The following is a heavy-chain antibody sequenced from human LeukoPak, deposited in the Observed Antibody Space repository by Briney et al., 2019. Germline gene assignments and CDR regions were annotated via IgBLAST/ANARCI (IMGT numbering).Heavy chain of an antibody. V-gene: IGHV3-21*01. D-gene: IGHD4-17*01. Sequence: GGSLRLSCAASGFTFSSYSMNWLRQAPGKGLEWVSSISSSTSYIYYADSVKGRFTISKDNAKNSLYLQMNSLRAEDTAVYYCARAGGSTVSHSDYWGQGTLVTVSS. CDR3: ARAGGSTVSHSDY. J-gene: IGHJ4*02. CDR1: GFTFSSYS. CDR2: ISSSTSYI.